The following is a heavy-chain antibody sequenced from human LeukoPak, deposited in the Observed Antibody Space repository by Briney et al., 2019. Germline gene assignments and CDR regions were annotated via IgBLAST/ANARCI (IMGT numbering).Heavy chain of an antibody. J-gene: IGHJ4*02. CDR3: ARNYDILTGYTGIDY. V-gene: IGHV1-18*01. Sequence: ASVKVSCKASGYTFTSYGISWVRQAPGQGLEWMGWISAYNGNTNYAQKLQGRVTMTTDTSTSTAYMELRSLRSDDTAVYYCARNYDILTGYTGIDYWGREPWSPSPQ. D-gene: IGHD3-9*01. CDR2: ISAYNGNT. CDR1: GYTFTSYG.